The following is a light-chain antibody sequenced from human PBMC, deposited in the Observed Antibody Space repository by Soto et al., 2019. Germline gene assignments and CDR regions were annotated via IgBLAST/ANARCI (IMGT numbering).Light chain of an antibody. J-gene: IGKJ5*01. V-gene: IGKV3-11*01. CDR3: QHRMNWPLP. CDR1: QSVSSY. Sequence: EIVLTPSPATLSLSPGERATLSCRASQSVSSYLAWYQQKPGQAPRLLIYDASNRASGTPARFSGSGSETDFTLTISSLEPEDFAVYYCQHRMNWPLPFGQGTRLEI. CDR2: DAS.